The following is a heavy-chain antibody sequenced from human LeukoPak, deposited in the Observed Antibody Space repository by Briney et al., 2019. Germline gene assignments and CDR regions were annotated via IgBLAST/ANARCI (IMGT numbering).Heavy chain of an antibody. CDR2: IIPIFGTA. V-gene: IGHV1-69*13. J-gene: IGHJ6*03. Sequence: SVKVSCKASGGTFSSYAISWVRQAPGQGLEWMGGIIPIFGTANYAQKFQGRVTITADESTSTAYMELSSLRSEDTAVYYCAGKFGEPLHPHYYYYYYMDVWGKGTTVTISS. CDR1: GGTFSSYA. D-gene: IGHD3-10*01. CDR3: AGKFGEPLHPHYYYYYYMDV.